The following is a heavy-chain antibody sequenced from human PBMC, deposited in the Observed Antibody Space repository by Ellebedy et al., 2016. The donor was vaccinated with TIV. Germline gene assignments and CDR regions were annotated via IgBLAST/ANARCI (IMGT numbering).Heavy chain of an antibody. CDR3: ARAGSGSSPLPFDY. CDR1: GGSFSGYY. Sequence: SETLSLTXAVYGGSFSGYYWSWIRQPPGKGLEWIGEINHSGSTNYNPSLKSRVTISVDTSKNQFSLKLSSVTAADTAVYYCARAGSGSSPLPFDYWGQGTLVTVSS. CDR2: INHSGST. J-gene: IGHJ4*02. V-gene: IGHV4-34*01. D-gene: IGHD1-26*01.